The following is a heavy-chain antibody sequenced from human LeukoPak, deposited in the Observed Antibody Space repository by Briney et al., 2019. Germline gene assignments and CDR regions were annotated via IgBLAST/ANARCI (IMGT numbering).Heavy chain of an antibody. CDR1: GGSISSGDYY. J-gene: IGHJ6*02. Sequence: PSETLSLTCTVSGGSISSGDYYWSWIRQPPGKGLEWIGYIYYSGSTYYNPSLKSRVTISVDTSKNQFSLKLSSVTAADTAVYYCARDPYGDYSYYYYYGMDVWGQGTTITVSS. CDR3: ARDPYGDYSYYYYYGMDV. V-gene: IGHV4-30-4*01. D-gene: IGHD4-17*01. CDR2: IYYSGST.